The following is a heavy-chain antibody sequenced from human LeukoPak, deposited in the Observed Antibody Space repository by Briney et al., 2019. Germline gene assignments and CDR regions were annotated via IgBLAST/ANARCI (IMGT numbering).Heavy chain of an antibody. V-gene: IGHV1-18*01. CDR2: ISAYNGNT. CDR3: ARTSHNVDIAATIPYGIYYFDY. J-gene: IGHJ4*02. CDR1: GYTFTSYG. D-gene: IGHD5-12*01. Sequence: ASVKVPCKASGYTFTSYGISWVRQAPGQGLEWMGWISAYNGNTNYAQKLQGRVTMTTDTSTSTAHMELRSLRSDDTAVYYCARTSHNVDIAATIPYGIYYFDYWGQGTLVTVSS.